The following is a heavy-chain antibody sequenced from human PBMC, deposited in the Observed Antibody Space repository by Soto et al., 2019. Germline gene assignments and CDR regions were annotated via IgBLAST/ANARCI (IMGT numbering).Heavy chain of an antibody. V-gene: IGHV3-33*01. CDR2: IWYDGSNK. J-gene: IGHJ4*02. D-gene: IGHD4-17*01. CDR1: GFTFSNYG. CDR3: AREDYGDSHDY. Sequence: QVQLVESGGGVVQPGRSLRLSCAAPGFTFSNYGMHWVRQAPGKGLEWVAVIWYDGSNKYYADSVKGRFTISRDNSKNTLYLQMNSLRAEDTAVYYCAREDYGDSHDYWGQGTLVTVSS.